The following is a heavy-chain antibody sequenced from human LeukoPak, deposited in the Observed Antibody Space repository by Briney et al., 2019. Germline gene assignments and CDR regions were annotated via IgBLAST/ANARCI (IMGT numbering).Heavy chain of an antibody. Sequence: GGSLRLSCVASGFSFGNYAMSWVRQAPGKGLQWVSQISGTGGTTWYAGFARDRFTISRDNSKKTLYLQMSGLRVEDTAMYYCVKDPRDTYGTNWFVSWGQGTLLIVSS. CDR1: GFSFGNYA. V-gene: IGHV3-23*01. J-gene: IGHJ5*01. D-gene: IGHD2-21*01. CDR3: VKDPRDTYGTNWFVS. CDR2: ISGTGGTT.